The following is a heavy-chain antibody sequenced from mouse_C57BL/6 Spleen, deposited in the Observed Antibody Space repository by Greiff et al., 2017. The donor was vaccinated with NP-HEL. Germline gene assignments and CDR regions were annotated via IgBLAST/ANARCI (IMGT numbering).Heavy chain of an antibody. CDR3: ATNSYDYGAAWFAY. CDR1: GFSLTSYG. D-gene: IGHD2-4*01. Sequence: QVHVKQSGPGLVQPSQSLSITCTVSGFSLTSYGVHWVRQSPGKGLEWLGGIWSGGGTAYNAAFISSLSISKDNSKSQVFFKMNSLQADDTAIYYCATNSYDYGAAWFAYWGQGTLVTVSA. V-gene: IGHV2-2*01. J-gene: IGHJ3*01. CDR2: IWSGGGT.